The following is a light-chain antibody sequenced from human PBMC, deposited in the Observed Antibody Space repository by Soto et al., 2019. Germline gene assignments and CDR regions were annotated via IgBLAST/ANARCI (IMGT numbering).Light chain of an antibody. CDR1: QSVSSGY. CDR3: QQYDDSSTWT. J-gene: IGKJ1*01. V-gene: IGKV3-20*01. Sequence: EIVLTQSPGTLSLSPGERATLSCRASQSVSSGYLAWYQHKLGQAPRLLIYGASSRAIGIPDRFSGSGSGTDFTLTISRLEPEDFAVYYCQQYDDSSTWTFGQGTKVEIK. CDR2: GAS.